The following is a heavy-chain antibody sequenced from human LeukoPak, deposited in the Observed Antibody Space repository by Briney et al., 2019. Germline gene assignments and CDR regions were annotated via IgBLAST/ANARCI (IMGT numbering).Heavy chain of an antibody. D-gene: IGHD2-2*01. J-gene: IGHJ4*02. CDR3: ARSCSSTSCYGRDY. CDR1: GGSISSYY. CDR2: IYYSGST. Sequence: PSETLSLTCTVSGGSISSYYWGWIRQPPGKGLEWIGSIYYSGSTYYNPSLKSRVTISVDTSKNQFSLKLSSVTAADTAVYYCARSCSSTSCYGRDYWGQGTLVTVSS. V-gene: IGHV4-39*07.